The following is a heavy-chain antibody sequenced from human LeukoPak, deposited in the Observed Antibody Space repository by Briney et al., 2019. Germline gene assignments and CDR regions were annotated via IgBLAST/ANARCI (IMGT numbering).Heavy chain of an antibody. CDR2: IYYTGST. CDR3: ARGGTIYSGSY. V-gene: IGHV4-39*07. CDR1: AGSISSSSYY. D-gene: IGHD1-26*01. J-gene: IGHJ4*02. Sequence: PSETLSLTCTVSAGSISSSSYYWGWIRQPPGKGLEWIGSIYYTGSTYYNPSLKSRVTISVATSKNQFSLKLSSVTAADTAVYYCARGGTIYSGSYWGQGTLVTVSS.